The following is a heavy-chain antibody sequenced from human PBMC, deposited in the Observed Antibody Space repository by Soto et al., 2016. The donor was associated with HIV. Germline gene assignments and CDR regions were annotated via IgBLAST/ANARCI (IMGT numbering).Heavy chain of an antibody. D-gene: IGHD3-22*01. CDR1: GFTFNNAW. Sequence: EVQLVESGGGLIKSGGSLRLSCAASGFTFNNAWMSWVRQPPGKGLEWVGRIKSKTEGGTTDYVAPVKGRFTISRDDSKSTLYLQMNSLKTEDTAVYYXTTEHYMIFMLLLRGXFNIWGQGTMVTVSS. V-gene: IGHV3-15*01. J-gene: IGHJ3*02. CDR2: IKSKTEGGTT. CDR3: TTEHYMIFMLLLRGXFNI.